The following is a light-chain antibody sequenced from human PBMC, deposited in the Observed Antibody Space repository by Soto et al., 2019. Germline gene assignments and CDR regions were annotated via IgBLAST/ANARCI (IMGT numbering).Light chain of an antibody. V-gene: IGKV3-15*01. CDR1: QSVSSN. J-gene: IGKJ4*01. Sequence: EIVMTQSPATLSVSPGERATLSCRASQSVSSNLAWYQQKPGQAPRLLIYGASTRATGFPARFSGSGSGTEFTLTISSLQSEDFAVYYCQQYNDWPLTFGGGTKVDSK. CDR2: GAS. CDR3: QQYNDWPLT.